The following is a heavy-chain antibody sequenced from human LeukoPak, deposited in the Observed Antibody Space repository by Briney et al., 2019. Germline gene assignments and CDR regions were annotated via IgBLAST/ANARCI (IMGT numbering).Heavy chain of an antibody. Sequence: ASVTVSCKASGYTFTGYYMHWVRQAPGQGLEWMGWINPNSGGTNYAQKFQGRVTMNRDTSVSTAYMELSRLSSDDTAVYYCARDLGIAGTTDDAFDIWGQGTMVTVSS. CDR2: INPNSGGT. J-gene: IGHJ3*02. CDR1: GYTFTGYY. CDR3: ARDLGIAGTTDDAFDI. V-gene: IGHV1-2*02. D-gene: IGHD1-7*01.